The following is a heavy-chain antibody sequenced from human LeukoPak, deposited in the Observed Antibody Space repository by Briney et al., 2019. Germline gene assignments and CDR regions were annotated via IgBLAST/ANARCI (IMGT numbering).Heavy chain of an antibody. J-gene: IGHJ6*04. CDR1: GFTFSSYE. CDR2: ISSSGRTI. CDR3: AELGITMIGGV. D-gene: IGHD3-10*02. V-gene: IGHV3-48*03. Sequence: PGGSLRLSCAASGFTFSSYEMNWVRQAPGKGLKWVSYISSSGRTISSADSVKGRFAISRDNAKNSLYLQMNSLRAEDTAVYYCAELGITMIGGVWGKGTTVTISS.